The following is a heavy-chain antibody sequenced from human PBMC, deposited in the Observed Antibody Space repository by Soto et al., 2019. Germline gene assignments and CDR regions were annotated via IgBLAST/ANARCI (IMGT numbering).Heavy chain of an antibody. V-gene: IGHV3-21*01. J-gene: IGHJ6*02. CDR1: GFTFSSYS. Sequence: VGSLRLSCAASGFTFSSYSMNWVRQAPGKGLEWVSSISSSSSYIYYADSVKGRFTISRDNAKNSLYLQMNSLRAEDTAVYYCARGDPSGDCSGGSCYGEDYYGMDVWGQGTTVTVSS. CDR3: ARGDPSGDCSGGSCYGEDYYGMDV. CDR2: ISSSSSYI. D-gene: IGHD2-15*01.